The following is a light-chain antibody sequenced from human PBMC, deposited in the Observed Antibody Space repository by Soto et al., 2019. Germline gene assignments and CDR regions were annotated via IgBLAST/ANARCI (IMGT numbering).Light chain of an antibody. J-gene: IGLJ3*02. V-gene: IGLV2-8*01. CDR1: SSDVGAYNY. CDR2: EVS. Sequence: QSALTQPPSASGSPGQSVTISCTGTSSDVGAYNYVSWYQQYPGKAPKLMIYEVSKRPSGFPDRFSGSKSGKTASLTVSGLQPEDEADYYCTSYAGRDIWVFGGGTQLTAL. CDR3: TSYAGRDIWV.